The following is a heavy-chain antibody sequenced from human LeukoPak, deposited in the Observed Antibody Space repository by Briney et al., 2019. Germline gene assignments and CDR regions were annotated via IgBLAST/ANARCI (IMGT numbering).Heavy chain of an antibody. V-gene: IGHV3-30-3*01. Sequence: GSLRLSCAASGFTFSSYAMHWVRQAPGKGLEWVAVISYDGSNKYYADSVKGRFTISRDNSKNTLYLQMNSLRAEDTAVYYCARAPLYGSGSYFAYAEGAFDIWGQGTMVTVSS. D-gene: IGHD3-10*01. CDR2: ISYDGSNK. CDR3: ARAPLYGSGSYFAYAEGAFDI. J-gene: IGHJ3*02. CDR1: GFTFSSYA.